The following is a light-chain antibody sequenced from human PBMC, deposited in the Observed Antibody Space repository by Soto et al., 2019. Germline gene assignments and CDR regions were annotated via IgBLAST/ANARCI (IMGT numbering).Light chain of an antibody. Sequence: QSVLTQPASVSGSPGQSITISCTGTSSDIGAYNSVSWYQQHPGKAPKLIVFQVSFRPSAVSDRFSGSKSGITASLTISGLQTEDEADYYCISYTDRQSYLFGTGTKVTVL. V-gene: IGLV2-14*01. CDR1: SSDIGAYNS. CDR2: QVS. CDR3: ISYTDRQSYL. J-gene: IGLJ1*01.